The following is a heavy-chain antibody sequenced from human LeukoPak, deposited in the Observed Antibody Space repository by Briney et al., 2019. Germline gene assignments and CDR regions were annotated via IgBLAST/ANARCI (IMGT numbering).Heavy chain of an antibody. CDR2: ISYDGSNK. CDR1: GFTFSNFA. D-gene: IGHD3-22*01. V-gene: IGHV3-30*04. Sequence: GGSLRLSCAASGFTFSNFAMHWVRQAPGKGLEWVAVISYDGSNKHYADSVKGRFTISRDNSKNTLYLQMNSLRDEDTAVYYCARGEYDSSDLYFDYWGQGTLVTVSS. CDR3: ARGEYDSSDLYFDY. J-gene: IGHJ4*02.